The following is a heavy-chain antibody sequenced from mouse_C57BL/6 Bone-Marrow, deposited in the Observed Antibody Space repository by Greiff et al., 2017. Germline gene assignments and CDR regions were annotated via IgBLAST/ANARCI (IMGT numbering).Heavy chain of an antibody. CDR3: ARSMMVTTTNWVNFDY. Sequence: EVKLVESGPELVKPGASVKISCKASGYSFTGYYMNWVKQSPEKSLEWIGEINPSTGGTTYNQKFKAKATLTVDKSSSTAYMQLKSLTSEDSAVYYCARSMMVTTTNWVNFDYWGQGTTLTVSS. CDR1: GYSFTGYY. CDR2: INPSTGGT. V-gene: IGHV1-42*01. D-gene: IGHD2-3*01. J-gene: IGHJ2*01.